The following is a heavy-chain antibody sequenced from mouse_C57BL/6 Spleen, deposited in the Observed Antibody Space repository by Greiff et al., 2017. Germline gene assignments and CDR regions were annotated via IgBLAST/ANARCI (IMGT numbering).Heavy chain of an antibody. V-gene: IGHV1-77*01. Sequence: QVQLKESGAELVKPGASVKISCKASGYTFTDYYINWVKQRPGQGLEWIGNIGPGSVSTYYNEKFKGKATLTADKSSSTAYMQLSSLTSEDSAVXFCARDTTGDWYYFDYWGQGTTLTVSS. CDR3: ARDTTGDWYYFDY. J-gene: IGHJ2*01. CDR2: IGPGSVST. CDR1: GYTFTDYY. D-gene: IGHD1-1*01.